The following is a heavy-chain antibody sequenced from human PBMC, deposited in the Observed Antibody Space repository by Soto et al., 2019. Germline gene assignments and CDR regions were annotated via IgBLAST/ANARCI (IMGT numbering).Heavy chain of an antibody. CDR1: GGSISSSY. V-gene: IGHV4-59*12. Sequence: SETLSLTCTVSGGSISSSYWSWIRQPPGKGLEWIGYIYYSGSTYYNPSLKSRVTISVDTSKNQFSLKLSSVTAADTAVYYCARVPTFLYCSSTSCHFDYWGQGTLVTVSS. CDR2: IYYSGST. CDR3: ARVPTFLYCSSTSCHFDY. J-gene: IGHJ4*02. D-gene: IGHD2-2*01.